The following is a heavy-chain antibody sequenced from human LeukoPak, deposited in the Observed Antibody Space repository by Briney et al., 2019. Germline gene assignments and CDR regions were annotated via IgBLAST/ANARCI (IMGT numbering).Heavy chain of an antibody. Sequence: SETLSLTCAVYGGSFSGYYWSWIRQPPGKGLEWIGEINHSGSTNYNPSLKSRVTISVDTSKNQFSLKLSSVTAADTAVHYCARGSITMVRGVIIPNYYYYYGMDVWGQGTTVTVSS. CDR3: ARGSITMVRGVIIPNYYYYYGMDV. D-gene: IGHD3-10*01. CDR2: INHSGST. CDR1: GGSFSGYY. J-gene: IGHJ6*02. V-gene: IGHV4-34*01.